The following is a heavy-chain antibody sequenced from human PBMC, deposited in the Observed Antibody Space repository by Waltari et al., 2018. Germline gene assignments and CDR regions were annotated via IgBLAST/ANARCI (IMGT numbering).Heavy chain of an antibody. V-gene: IGHV4-34*01. CDR3: AGGTIGSGSYYDGGMDV. Sequence: QVQLQQWGAGLLKPSETLSLTCDVYGGSFNTYSWAWIRQPPAKGLEWLGEINYRGDANYNPSLKSRVTISVDTSKNRFSLKLNSVTAADTAVYYCAGGTIGSGSYYDGGMDVWGQGTTVTVSS. D-gene: IGHD1-26*01. CDR1: GGSFNTYS. CDR2: INYRGDA. J-gene: IGHJ6*02.